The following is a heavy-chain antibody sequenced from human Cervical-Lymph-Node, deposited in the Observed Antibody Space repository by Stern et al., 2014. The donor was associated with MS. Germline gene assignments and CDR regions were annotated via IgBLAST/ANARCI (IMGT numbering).Heavy chain of an antibody. CDR3: ARDLSGIGYYDY. Sequence: QVQLVESGAEVKKPGSPVRVSCKASGGTFTTYAISWGRQAPGQGLEWMGGIIPMSGTEKYAQKFQGRVTITADASTTTAYMELSSLKFDDTAVYYCARDLSGIGYYDYWGQGTLVAVSS. CDR1: GGTFTTYA. V-gene: IGHV1-69*01. D-gene: IGHD3-22*01. J-gene: IGHJ4*02. CDR2: IIPMSGTE.